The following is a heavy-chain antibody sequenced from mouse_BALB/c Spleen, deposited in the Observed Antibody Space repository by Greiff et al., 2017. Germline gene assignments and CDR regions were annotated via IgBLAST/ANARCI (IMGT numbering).Heavy chain of an antibody. D-gene: IGHD4-1*01. CDR1: GFSLTSYG. Sequence: VQVVESGPGLVQPSQSLSITCTVSGFSLTSYGVHWVRQSPGKGLEWLGVIWSGGSTDYNAAFISRLSISKDNSKSQVFFKMNSLQADDTAIYYCARMETGPFAYWGQGTLVTVSA. J-gene: IGHJ3*01. V-gene: IGHV2-4-1*01. CDR3: ARMETGPFAY. CDR2: IWSGGST.